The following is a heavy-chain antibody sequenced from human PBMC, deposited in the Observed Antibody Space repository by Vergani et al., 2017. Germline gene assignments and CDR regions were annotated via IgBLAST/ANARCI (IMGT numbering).Heavy chain of an antibody. CDR3: ARQPLLSTVITAYYFDF. D-gene: IGHD3-10*01. Sequence: SWGWIRQPPGKGLEWIGSGTTYYNPSLRSRVTISVDTSRNQFSLNLNSVTAADTAVYYCARQPLLSTVITAYYFDFWGQGTLVTVSS. V-gene: IGHV4-39*01. CDR2: GTT. CDR1: S. J-gene: IGHJ4*02.